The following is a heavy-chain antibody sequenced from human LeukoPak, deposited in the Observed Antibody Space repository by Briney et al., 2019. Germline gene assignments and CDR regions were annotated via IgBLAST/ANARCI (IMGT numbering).Heavy chain of an antibody. J-gene: IGHJ4*02. D-gene: IGHD3-22*01. CDR2: ISGYNGNT. Sequence: ASVKVSCMASGYTFSEYSFSRVRQAPGQGLEWMGWISGYNGNTNYAQRLQGRVTMTTDTSTTTAYMELRSLRSDDTAVYYCARGGYDDSSGSYNPHIGYWGQGTLVTVSS. CDR1: GYTFSEYS. CDR3: ARGGYDDSSGSYNPHIGY. V-gene: IGHV1-18*04.